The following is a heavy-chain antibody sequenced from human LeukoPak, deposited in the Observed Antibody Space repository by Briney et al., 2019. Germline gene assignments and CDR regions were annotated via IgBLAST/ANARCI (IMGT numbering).Heavy chain of an antibody. Sequence: SETLSLTCTVSGGSISSYYWSWIRQPPGKGLEWIGHIYYSGSTNYNPSLKSRVTISVDTSKNRFSLKLSSVTAADTAVYYCARLGTAMAYYYYMDVWGKGTTVTVSS. J-gene: IGHJ6*03. CDR1: GGSISSYY. CDR2: IYYSGST. CDR3: ARLGTAMAYYYYMDV. V-gene: IGHV4-59*08. D-gene: IGHD5-18*01.